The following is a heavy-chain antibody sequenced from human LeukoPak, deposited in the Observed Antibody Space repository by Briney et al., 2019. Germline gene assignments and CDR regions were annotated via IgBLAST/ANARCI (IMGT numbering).Heavy chain of an antibody. J-gene: IGHJ5*02. CDR1: GYTFTSYG. Sequence: GASVKVSCKASGYTFTSYGISWVRQAPGQGLEWMGWISAYNGNTNYAQKLQGRVTMTTDTSTSTAYMELRSLRSDDTAVYYCARADIPGIAVAGTATWGQGTLVTVSS. D-gene: IGHD6-19*01. V-gene: IGHV1-18*01. CDR3: ARADIPGIAVAGTAT. CDR2: ISAYNGNT.